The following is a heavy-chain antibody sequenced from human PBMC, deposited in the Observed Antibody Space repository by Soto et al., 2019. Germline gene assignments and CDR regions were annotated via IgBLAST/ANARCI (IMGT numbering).Heavy chain of an antibody. Sequence: QVQLVQSGAEVKKPGASVKVSCKASGYTFTSYDINWVRQATGQGLEWMGWMNPNSRNTGYEHEFQGGVTMTRNTSISTAYMELSSLRSEDTAVYYCARRSPSGWYALDYWGQGTLVTVSS. CDR2: MNPNSRNT. J-gene: IGHJ4*02. D-gene: IGHD6-19*01. V-gene: IGHV1-8*01. CDR3: ARRSPSGWYALDY. CDR1: GYTFTSYD.